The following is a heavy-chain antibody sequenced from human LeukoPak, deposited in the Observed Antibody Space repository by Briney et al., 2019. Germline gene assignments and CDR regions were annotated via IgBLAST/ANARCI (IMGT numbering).Heavy chain of an antibody. CDR2: IYHSGSI. CDR3: ARAIRTGLGIGSFDG. CDR1: GYSISNGYF. J-gene: IGHJ4*02. Sequence: PSETLSLNCTVSGYSISNGYFWGWFRQPPGKGLECIGTIYHSGSIYYNPSLKGRVTIPVDTSKNQFSLKLNSLTAADTAVYYCARAIRTGLGIGSFDGWGQGTLVTVSS. V-gene: IGHV4-38-2*02. D-gene: IGHD7-27*01.